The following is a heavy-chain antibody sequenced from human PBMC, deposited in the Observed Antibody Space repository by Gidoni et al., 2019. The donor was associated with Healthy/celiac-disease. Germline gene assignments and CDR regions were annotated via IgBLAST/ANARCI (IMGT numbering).Heavy chain of an antibody. D-gene: IGHD2-15*01. Sequence: EVQLVESGGGLVKPGGSLRLSCAASGFTFSSYSMNWVRQAPGKGLEWVSSISSSSSYIYYADSVKGRFTISRDNAKNSLYLQMNSLRAEDTAVYYCARQVVVAATPLDYWGQGTLVTVSS. CDR1: GFTFSSYS. J-gene: IGHJ4*02. CDR3: ARQVVVAATPLDY. V-gene: IGHV3-21*01. CDR2: ISSSSSYI.